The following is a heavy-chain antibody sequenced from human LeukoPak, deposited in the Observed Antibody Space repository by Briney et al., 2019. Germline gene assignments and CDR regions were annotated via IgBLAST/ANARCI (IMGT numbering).Heavy chain of an antibody. D-gene: IGHD3-10*01. CDR3: ARGGYYGSGDDFRFDP. J-gene: IGHJ5*02. Sequence: SETLSLTCTVSGGSISSYYWSWIRQPPGKGLECIGYIHYTGSTNYNPSLKSRVTISVETSKNQFSLKLKSVTAADTAVYYCARGGYYGSGDDFRFDPWGQGTLVTVSS. CDR1: GGSISSYY. V-gene: IGHV4-59*01. CDR2: IHYTGST.